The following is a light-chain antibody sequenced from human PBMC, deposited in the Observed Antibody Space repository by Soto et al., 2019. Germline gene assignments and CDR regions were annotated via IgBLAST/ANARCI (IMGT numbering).Light chain of an antibody. CDR2: DAS. J-gene: IGKJ5*01. Sequence: AIQLTQSPSPLSASVGDRVTITCRASQGISSALAWYQQKPGKAPKLLIYDASSLESGVPSRFNGSGSGTDFTLTISSLQPEDFATYYCQQFNSYLLITFGQGTRLEIK. V-gene: IGKV1-13*02. CDR1: QGISSA. CDR3: QQFNSYLLIT.